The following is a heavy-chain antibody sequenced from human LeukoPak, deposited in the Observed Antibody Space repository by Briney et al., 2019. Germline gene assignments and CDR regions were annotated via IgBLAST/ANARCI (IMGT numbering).Heavy chain of an antibody. CDR3: ARTRRYCSSTSCYGPHYFDY. V-gene: IGHV3-11*03. CDR2: ISSSSSYT. J-gene: IGHJ4*02. Sequence: GGSLRLSCAASGFTFSDYYMSWIRHAPGKGLEWVSYISSSSSYTNYADSVKGRFTISRDNAKNSLYLQMNSLRAEDTAVYYCARTRRYCSSTSCYGPHYFDYWGQGTLVTVSS. D-gene: IGHD2-2*01. CDR1: GFTFSDYY.